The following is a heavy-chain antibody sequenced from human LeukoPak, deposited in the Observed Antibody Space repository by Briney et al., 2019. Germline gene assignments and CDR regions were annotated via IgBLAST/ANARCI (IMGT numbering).Heavy chain of an antibody. Sequence: SETLSLTCTVSGGSISSYYWSWIRQPPGKGLELIGYIYYSGSTNYNPSLKSRVTISVDTSKNQFSLKLSSVTAADTAVYYCARATRLAYGVNSYYFDYWGQGTLVTVSS. V-gene: IGHV4-59*01. CDR3: ARATRLAYGVNSYYFDY. J-gene: IGHJ4*02. D-gene: IGHD4/OR15-4a*01. CDR2: IYYSGST. CDR1: GGSISSYY.